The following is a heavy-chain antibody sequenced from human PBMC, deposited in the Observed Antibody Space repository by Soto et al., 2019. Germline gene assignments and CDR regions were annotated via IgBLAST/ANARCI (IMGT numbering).Heavy chain of an antibody. CDR3: APAGPYVVVPAAEKVDY. V-gene: IGHV3-23*01. J-gene: IGHJ4*02. CDR2: ISGSGGST. D-gene: IGHD2-2*01. Sequence: GGSLRPSCAASGFTFSSYAMSWVRQAPGKGLEWVSAISGSGGSTYYADSVKGRFTISRDNSKNTLYLQMNSLRAEDTAVYYCAPAGPYVVVPAAEKVDYWGQGTLVTVSS. CDR1: GFTFSSYA.